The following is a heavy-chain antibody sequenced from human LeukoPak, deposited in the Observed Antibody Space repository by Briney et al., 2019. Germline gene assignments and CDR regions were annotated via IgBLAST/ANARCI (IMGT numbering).Heavy chain of an antibody. Sequence: TSETLSLTCTVSGGSVSSSSYYWGWIRQPPGKGLEWIGSIYYSGSTYYNPSLKSRVTISVDTSKNQFSLKLSSVTAADTAVYYCARRYCSGGSCYSDNWFDPWGQGTLVTVSS. CDR2: IYYSGST. V-gene: IGHV4-39*01. J-gene: IGHJ5*02. CDR1: GGSVSSSSYY. D-gene: IGHD2-15*01. CDR3: ARRYCSGGSCYSDNWFDP.